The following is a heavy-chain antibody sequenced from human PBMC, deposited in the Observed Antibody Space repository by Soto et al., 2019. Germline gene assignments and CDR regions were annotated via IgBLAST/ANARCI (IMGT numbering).Heavy chain of an antibody. CDR1: GFTFSSYA. CDR3: ARASDHYGSWNYPQLGTDV. CDR2: VSYHGTKT. Sequence: QVQLVESGGGVVQPGRSLRLSCAASGFTFSSYAMHWVRQTPDKGLQWVAVVSYHGTKTFYADSVKGRFTISRDNSKSTLFLRMNSLGPEDTAVYYCARASDHYGSWNYPQLGTDVWGQGTTVTVSS. V-gene: IGHV3-30*04. D-gene: IGHD3-10*01. J-gene: IGHJ6*02.